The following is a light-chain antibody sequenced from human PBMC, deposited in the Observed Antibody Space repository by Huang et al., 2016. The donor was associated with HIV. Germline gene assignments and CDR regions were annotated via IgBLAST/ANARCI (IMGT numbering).Light chain of an antibody. CDR2: GVS. CDR3: QYYGNSPL. J-gene: IGKJ3*01. Sequence: EIVLTQSPGTLSSSPGERATLSCRASQTITGGYLAWYHQKPGQSPRLLIYGVSGSATGIPDRFSGSGSGTDFTLTITRREPEDFAVYYCQYYGNSPLFGPGTTVDVK. V-gene: IGKV3-20*01. CDR1: QTITGGY.